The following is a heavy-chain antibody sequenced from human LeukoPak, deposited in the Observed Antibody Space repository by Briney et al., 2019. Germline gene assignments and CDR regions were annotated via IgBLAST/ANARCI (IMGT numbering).Heavy chain of an antibody. Sequence: GSLRLSCAASGFTFSDYYMSWIRQAPGKGLEWVSYISSSGSTIYYADSVKGRFTISRDNSKNTLYLQMNSLRAEDTAVYYCTRDNLGRFGGRNWFDPWGQGTLVTVSS. CDR1: GFTFSDYY. J-gene: IGHJ5*02. CDR3: TRDNLGRFGGRNWFDP. V-gene: IGHV3-11*04. CDR2: ISSSGSTI. D-gene: IGHD3-10*01.